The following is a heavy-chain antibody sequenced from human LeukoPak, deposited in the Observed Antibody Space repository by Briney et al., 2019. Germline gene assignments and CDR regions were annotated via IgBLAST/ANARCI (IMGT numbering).Heavy chain of an antibody. CDR1: GYTFISYV. J-gene: IGHJ6*02. CDR2: INAANGNT. D-gene: IGHD3/OR15-3a*01. V-gene: IGHV1-3*01. Sequence: ASVKVSCKASGYTFISYVMHWVRQAPGQRLEWMGWINAANGNTKYSQKFQGRVTITRDTSASTAYMELSSLRSEDTAVYYCARNPAIFGLITYCMDAWGQGTTVTLSS. CDR3: ARNPAIFGLITYCMDA.